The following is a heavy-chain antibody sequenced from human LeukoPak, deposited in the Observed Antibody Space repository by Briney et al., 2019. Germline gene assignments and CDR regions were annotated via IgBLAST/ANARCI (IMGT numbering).Heavy chain of an antibody. CDR1: GFTFSSYA. V-gene: IGHV3-23*01. CDR2: ISGSAEST. J-gene: IGHJ4*02. D-gene: IGHD6-19*01. Sequence: GGSLRLSCAASGFTFSSYAMSWVRRAPGKGLEWVSAISGSAESTYYADSVKGQFTISRDNSKNTLYLQMNSLRAEDTALYYCAKDHGSGLLYFDYWGQGTLVTVSS. CDR3: AKDHGSGLLYFDY.